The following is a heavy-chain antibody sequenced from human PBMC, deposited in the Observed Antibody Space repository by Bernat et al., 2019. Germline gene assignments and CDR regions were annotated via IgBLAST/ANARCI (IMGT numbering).Heavy chain of an antibody. D-gene: IGHD6-6*01. CDR2: IYYSGST. V-gene: IGHV4-39*01. CDR1: GGSISSSSYY. J-gene: IGHJ4*02. CDR3: ARVSSGSIAALPDY. Sequence: QLQLQESGPGLVKPSETLSLTCTVSGGSISSSSYYWGWIRQPPGKGLEWIGSIYYSGSTYYNPSLKSRVTISVDTSKNQFSLKLSSVTAADTAVYYCARVSSGSIAALPDYWGQGTLVTVSS.